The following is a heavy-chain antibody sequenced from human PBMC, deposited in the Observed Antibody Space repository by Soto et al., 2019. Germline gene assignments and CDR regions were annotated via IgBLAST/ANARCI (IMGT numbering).Heavy chain of an antibody. J-gene: IGHJ6*02. CDR1: GASIRSTY. CDR2: IYYSGTT. Sequence: PSETLSLPCTVSGASIRSTYWSWIRQSPGKGLEWIGYIYYSGTTNYNPSLKTRVTISVDTSKNQLSLNLTSVTAADTAVYYCARNRIKWTYGQNNYHKYGMDVWGQGTTVTVS. CDR3: ARNRIKWTYGQNNYHKYGMDV. D-gene: IGHD1-26*01. V-gene: IGHV4-59*01.